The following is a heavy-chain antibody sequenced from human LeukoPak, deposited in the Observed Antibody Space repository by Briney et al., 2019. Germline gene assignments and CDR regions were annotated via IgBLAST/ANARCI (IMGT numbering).Heavy chain of an antibody. Sequence: GGSLRLSWAASGFTFSIYSMNWVRPAQGKGLEWVSSISSTSSYIYYADSVKARFTISRDNAKNSLYPQMNSLRAEDTAVYYCASDSSSWYYFDYWGQGTLVTVSS. CDR1: GFTFSIYS. D-gene: IGHD6-13*01. J-gene: IGHJ4*02. CDR3: ASDSSSWYYFDY. CDR2: ISSTSSYI. V-gene: IGHV3-21*01.